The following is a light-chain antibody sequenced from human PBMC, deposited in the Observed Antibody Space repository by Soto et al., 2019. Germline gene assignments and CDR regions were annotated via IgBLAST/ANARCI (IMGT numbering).Light chain of an antibody. CDR2: AAS. CDR3: QQYSSLPHT. CDR1: QDVTTY. J-gene: IGKJ2*01. Sequence: IHVPQAPASLSASVENRVSITCRASQDVTTYLAWYQQKPGEIPKLLIYAASTLESGIPPRFSGSGSGTDFTLTISRLEPEDFVVYYCQQYSSLPHTFGQGTKVDIK. V-gene: IGKV1-27*01.